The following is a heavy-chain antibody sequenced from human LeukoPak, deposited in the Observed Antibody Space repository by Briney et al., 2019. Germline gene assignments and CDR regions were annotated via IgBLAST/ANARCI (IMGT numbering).Heavy chain of an antibody. V-gene: IGHV4-39*07. D-gene: IGHD6-19*01. CDR3: ARAVAGTYY. J-gene: IGHJ4*02. CDR2: IYYSGST. Sequence: SETLSLTCSVSGDSISTSSYYWGWIRQPPGKGLEWIGTIYYSGSTYYNPSLTSRVTISVDKSKNQFSLKLSSMTAADTAVYYCARAVAGTYYWGLGTLVTVSS. CDR1: GDSISTSSYY.